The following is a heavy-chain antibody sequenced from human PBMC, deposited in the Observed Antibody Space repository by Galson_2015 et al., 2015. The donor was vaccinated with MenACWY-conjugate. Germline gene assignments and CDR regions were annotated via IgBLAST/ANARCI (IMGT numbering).Heavy chain of an antibody. CDR1: GFTFSTYC. V-gene: IGHV3-30*18. D-gene: IGHD3-22*01. CDR2: ISYDGNNN. J-gene: IGHJ6*04. Sequence: SLRLSCAASGFTFSTYCMHWVRQAPGKGLEWVSLISYDGNNNYYADSVKGRFTISRDNSKNTLYLQMNSLRAEDTAVYYCAKDRGPDYCDRSGYFFYFYGMHGRGK. CDR3: AKDRGPDYCDRSGYFFYFYGMHG.